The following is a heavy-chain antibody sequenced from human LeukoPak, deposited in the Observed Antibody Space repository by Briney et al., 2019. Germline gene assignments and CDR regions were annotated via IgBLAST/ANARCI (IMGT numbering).Heavy chain of an antibody. CDR3: VRDQGGAVSY. CDR2: ISSSSSYI. CDR1: GFTFSSYS. Sequence: TSGGSLRLSCAASGFTFSSYSMNWVRQAPGKGLGWVSSISSSSSYIYYADSVKGRFIISRDNAKNSMFLQMNSLRAEDTAVYYCVRDQGGAVSYWGQGTLVTVSS. V-gene: IGHV3-21*01. D-gene: IGHD3-16*01. J-gene: IGHJ4*02.